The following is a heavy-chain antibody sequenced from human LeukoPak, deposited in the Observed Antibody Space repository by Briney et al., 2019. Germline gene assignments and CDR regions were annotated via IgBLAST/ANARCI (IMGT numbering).Heavy chain of an antibody. D-gene: IGHD6-13*01. CDR1: GFTFSSYA. J-gene: IGHJ1*01. CDR3: AKVGATAGTLRIEYFQH. V-gene: IGHV3-23*01. Sequence: GGSLRLSCAASGFTFSSYAMSWVRQAPGKGLVWVSGISGSGRTTYYADSVKGRFTTSRDDSKNTLYLQMNSLRAEDTAVYFCAKVGATAGTLRIEYFQHWGQGTLVTVSS. CDR2: ISGSGRTT.